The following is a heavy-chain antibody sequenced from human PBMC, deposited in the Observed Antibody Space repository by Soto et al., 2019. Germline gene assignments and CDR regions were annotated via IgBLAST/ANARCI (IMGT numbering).Heavy chain of an antibody. CDR1: GFTFSSYA. CDR2: ISGSGGST. D-gene: IGHD3-22*01. CDR3: AKDPNDSSGFDY. V-gene: IGHV3-23*01. Sequence: GSLRLSCAASGFTFSSYAMSWVRQAPGKGLEWVSAISGSGGSTYYADSVKGRFTISRDNSKNTLYLQMNSLRAEDTAVYYCAKDPNDSSGFDYWGQGTLVTVSS. J-gene: IGHJ4*02.